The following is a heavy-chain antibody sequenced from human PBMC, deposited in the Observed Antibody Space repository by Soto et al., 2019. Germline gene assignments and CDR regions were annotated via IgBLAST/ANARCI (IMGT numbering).Heavy chain of an antibody. V-gene: IGHV1-8*01. J-gene: IGHJ4*02. D-gene: IGHD7-27*01. CDR3: AKGPRNGGFDY. Sequence: QVQLVQSGAEVKKPGASVKVSCKASGYTFTSDDINWVRQATGQGREWMGWMNPNSGNTAYAQKFQGRVTMTRDTSISTAYMELSSLTAEDTAVYYCAKGPRNGGFDYWGQGYLVTVSS. CDR1: GYTFTSDD. CDR2: MNPNSGNT.